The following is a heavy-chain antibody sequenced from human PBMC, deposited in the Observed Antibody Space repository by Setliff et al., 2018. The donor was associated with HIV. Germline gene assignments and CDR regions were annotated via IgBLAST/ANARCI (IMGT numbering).Heavy chain of an antibody. D-gene: IGHD5-18*01. CDR2: INPNSGGT. CDR3: ARDLRRYSYGQDGFDI. CDR1: GYTVTDYY. J-gene: IGHJ3*02. V-gene: IGHV1-2*06. Sequence: ASVKVSCKASGYTVTDYYMHWVRQAPGQGLEWMGRINPNSGGTKYAQKFQGRVTMTRDTSISTAYMELRTLRSDDTAVYYCARDLRRYSYGQDGFDIWGQGTMVTVSS.